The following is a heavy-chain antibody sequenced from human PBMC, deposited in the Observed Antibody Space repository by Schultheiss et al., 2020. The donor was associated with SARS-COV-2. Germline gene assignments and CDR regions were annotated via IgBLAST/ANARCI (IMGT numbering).Heavy chain of an antibody. Sequence: SQTLSLTCTVSGGSISSSTYFWTWIRQPAGKGLEWIGEINHSGSTNYNPSLKSRVTISVDKSKNQFSLRLSSVTAADTAVYYCAILPPRDYYVWGSYVLDYWGQGTLVTVSS. CDR2: INHSGST. CDR3: AILPPRDYYVWGSYVLDY. J-gene: IGHJ4*02. CDR1: GGSISSSTYF. D-gene: IGHD3-16*01. V-gene: IGHV4-61*10.